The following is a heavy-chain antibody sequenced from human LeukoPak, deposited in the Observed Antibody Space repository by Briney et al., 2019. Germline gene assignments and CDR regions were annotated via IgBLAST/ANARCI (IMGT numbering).Heavy chain of an antibody. J-gene: IGHJ4*02. CDR1: GYSFTSYW. Sequence: GESLKISCKGSGYSFTSYWIGWVRQMPGKGLEWMGIIYPGDSDTSYSPSFQGQVTISADKSISTAYLQWSSLKASDTAMYYCARGPFVARPHFDYWGQGTLVTVSS. V-gene: IGHV5-51*01. D-gene: IGHD2-21*01. CDR2: IYPGDSDT. CDR3: ARGPFVARPHFDY.